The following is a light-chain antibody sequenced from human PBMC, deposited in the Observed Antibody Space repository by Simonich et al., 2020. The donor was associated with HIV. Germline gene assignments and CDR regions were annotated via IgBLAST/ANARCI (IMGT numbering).Light chain of an antibody. CDR2: TNN. V-gene: IGLV1-47*01. CDR3: AAWDDSLSGRV. Sequence: QSVLTQPPSASGTPGQRVTISCSGSRSNIGGNYVYWYQQLPGTAPKLLIYTNNQRPSGVPDRFSGSKSGTSASLAISALRSEDEANYYCAAWDDSLSGRVFGGGTKLTVL. J-gene: IGLJ3*02. CDR1: RSNIGGNY.